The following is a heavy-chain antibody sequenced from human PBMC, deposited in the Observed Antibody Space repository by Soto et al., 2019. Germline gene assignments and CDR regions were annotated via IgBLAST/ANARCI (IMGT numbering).Heavy chain of an antibody. V-gene: IGHV4-59*01. CDR3: ARAVHYGDYV. D-gene: IGHD4-17*01. Sequence: SETLSLTCTVSGGSISSYYWSWIRQPPGKGLEWIGYIYYSGSTNYNPSLKSRVTISVDTSKNQFSLKLSSVTAADTAVYYCARAVHYGDYVWGQGTLVTAPQ. CDR1: GGSISSYY. CDR2: IYYSGST. J-gene: IGHJ4*02.